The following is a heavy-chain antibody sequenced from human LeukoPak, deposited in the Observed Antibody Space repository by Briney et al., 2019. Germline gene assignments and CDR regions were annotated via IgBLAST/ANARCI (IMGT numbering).Heavy chain of an antibody. D-gene: IGHD4/OR15-4a*01. CDR2: IFPGDSDI. Sequence: PGESLKISCKGSVYSFTNYWIGWVRQMPGKGLEWMGIIFPGDSDIRYNPSFRGQVTISADRSINTAYLQWGSLKASDTAMYFCARRPRYDYGPHFDYWGQGTMVTVSS. V-gene: IGHV5-51*01. CDR3: ARRPRYDYGPHFDY. J-gene: IGHJ4*02. CDR1: VYSFTNYW.